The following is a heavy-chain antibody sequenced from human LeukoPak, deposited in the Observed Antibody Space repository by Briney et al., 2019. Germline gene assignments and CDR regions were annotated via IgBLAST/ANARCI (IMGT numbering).Heavy chain of an antibody. J-gene: IGHJ4*02. D-gene: IGHD1-14*01. CDR3: ARAYIRWYSDY. CDR1: GYTFTSYY. Sequence: ASVKVSCKASGYTFTSYYMHWVRQAPGQGLEWMGIINPSGGSTSYAQKFQGRVTMTRDMSTSTVYMELSSLRSEDTAVYYCARAYIRWYSDYWGQGTLVTVSS. CDR2: INPSGGST. V-gene: IGHV1-46*01.